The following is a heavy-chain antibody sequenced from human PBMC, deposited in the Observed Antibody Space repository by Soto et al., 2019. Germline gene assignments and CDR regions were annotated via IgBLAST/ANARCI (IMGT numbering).Heavy chain of an antibody. Sequence: SATLSLTCTVSGVSITSYYWSWIRQPPGKGLEWIGYIYYSGSTNYNPSLKSRVTISVDTSKNQFSLKLSSVTAADTAVYYCTGGSGDISTGSPTGNFDYWGQGTLVTVS. D-gene: IGHD3-9*01. CDR1: GVSITSYY. J-gene: IGHJ4*02. CDR3: TGGSGDISTGSPTGNFDY. V-gene: IGHV4-59*01. CDR2: IYYSGST.